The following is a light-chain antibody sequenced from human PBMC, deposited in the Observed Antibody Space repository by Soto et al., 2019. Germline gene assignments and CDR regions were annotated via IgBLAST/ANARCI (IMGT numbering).Light chain of an antibody. CDR1: QSVSSSY. CDR2: GAS. Sequence: TMLTQSPGTLSLSPRERDTLSCRASQSVSSSYLAWYQQKPGQAPRLLIYGASSRATGIPDRFSGSGSGTDFTLTISRLEPEDFAVYYCQQYGSSPRTFCQGTRLEI. CDR3: QQYGSSPRT. V-gene: IGKV3-20*01. J-gene: IGKJ5*01.